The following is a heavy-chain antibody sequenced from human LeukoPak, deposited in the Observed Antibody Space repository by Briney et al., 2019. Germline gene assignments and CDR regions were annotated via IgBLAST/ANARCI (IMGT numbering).Heavy chain of an antibody. D-gene: IGHD3-22*01. CDR3: ASQYYYDSSGPTDAFDI. V-gene: IGHV4-30-4*01. J-gene: IGHJ3*02. CDR1: GGSISRGDYY. CDR2: IYYSGST. Sequence: SETLSLTCTVSGGSISRGDYYWSWIRQPPGKGQEWIGYIYYSGSTYYNASLESRVTISVDTSKNQFSLKLSSVTAADTAVYYCASQYYYDSSGPTDAFDIWGQGTMVTVSS.